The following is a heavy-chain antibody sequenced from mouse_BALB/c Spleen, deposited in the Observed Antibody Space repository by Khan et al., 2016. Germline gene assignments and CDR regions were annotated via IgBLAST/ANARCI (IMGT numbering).Heavy chain of an antibody. CDR1: GFNVKDTY. Sequence: VQLQQPGAELVKPGASVKLYCTASGFNVKDTYMHWVKQRPEPGLEWIGRIDPANGNTKYDPEFQGQATITADTSTNPAYLQLSSMTTEDTAVYYWACNFDYWGQGTTLTVSS. CDR2: IDPANGNT. J-gene: IGHJ2*01. CDR3: ACNFDY. V-gene: IGHV14-3*02.